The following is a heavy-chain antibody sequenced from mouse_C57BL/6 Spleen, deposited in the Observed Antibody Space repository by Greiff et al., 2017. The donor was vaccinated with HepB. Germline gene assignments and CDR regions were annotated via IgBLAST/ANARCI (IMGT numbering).Heavy chain of an antibody. Sequence: QVQLQQPGAELVMPGASVKLSCKASGYTFTSYWMHWVKQRPGQGLEWIGEIDPSDSYTNYNQKFKGKSTLTVDKSSSTAYMQLSSLTSEDSAVYYCAFYYGSSYGWYFDVWGTGTTVTVSS. CDR2: IDPSDSYT. CDR1: GYTFTSYW. D-gene: IGHD1-1*01. J-gene: IGHJ1*03. CDR3: AFYYGSSYGWYFDV. V-gene: IGHV1-69*01.